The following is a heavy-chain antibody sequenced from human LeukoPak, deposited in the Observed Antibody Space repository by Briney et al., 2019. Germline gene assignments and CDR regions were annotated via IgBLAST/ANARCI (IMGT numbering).Heavy chain of an antibody. D-gene: IGHD2-15*01. V-gene: IGHV4-39*01. J-gene: IGHJ5*02. CDR2: IYYSGST. CDR3: ARRYCSGGSCYSDNWFDP. Sequence: SETLSLTCTVSGGSISSSNYYWGWIRQPPGKGLEWIGSIYYSGSTYYNPSLKSRVTISVDTSKNQFSLKLSSVTAADTAVYYCARRYCSGGSCYSDNWFDPWGQGILVTVSS. CDR1: GGSISSSNYY.